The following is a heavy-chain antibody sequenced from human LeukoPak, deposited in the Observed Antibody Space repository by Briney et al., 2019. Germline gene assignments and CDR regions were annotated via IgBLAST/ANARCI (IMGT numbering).Heavy chain of an antibody. CDR2: ISGSGGST. Sequence: PGGTLRLSCAASGFTFSSYGMSWVRQAPGKGLEWVSAISGSGGSTYYADSVKGRFTISRDNSKNTLYLQMNSLRAEDTAVYYCAKPSRYSSSWYLFDYWGQGTLVTVSS. CDR1: GFTFSSYG. D-gene: IGHD6-13*01. V-gene: IGHV3-23*01. CDR3: AKPSRYSSSWYLFDY. J-gene: IGHJ4*02.